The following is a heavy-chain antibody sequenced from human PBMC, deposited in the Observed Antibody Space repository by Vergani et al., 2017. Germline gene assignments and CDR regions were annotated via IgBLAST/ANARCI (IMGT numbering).Heavy chain of an antibody. Sequence: EVQLVQSGAEVKKPGESLRISCKGSGYSFTSSWIGWVRQMPGKGLEWMGIIYPGDSATRYSPSFQGQVTISAAKSISTAYLQWSSLKASDTAMYYCARRNEYCTHGVCYTYNWVDPWGQGTLVTASS. CDR2: IYPGDSAT. CDR3: ARRNEYCTHGVCYTYNWVDP. D-gene: IGHD2-8*01. J-gene: IGHJ5*02. V-gene: IGHV5-51*01. CDR1: GYSFTSSW.